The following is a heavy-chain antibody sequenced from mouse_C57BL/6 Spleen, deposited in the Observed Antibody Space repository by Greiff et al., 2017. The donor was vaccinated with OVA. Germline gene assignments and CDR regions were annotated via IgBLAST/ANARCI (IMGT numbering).Heavy chain of an antibody. Sequence: EVQLVESGGGLVQSGRSLRLSCATSGFTFSDFYMEWVRQAPGKGLEWIAVSRNKANDYTTEYSASVKGRFIVSRDTSQSILYLQMKALRAEDTAMYYCARDYIYYDYDYAMDYWGQGTSFTVSS. CDR2: SRNKANDYTT. CDR1: GFTFSDFY. CDR3: ARDYIYYDYDYAMDY. D-gene: IGHD2-4*01. V-gene: IGHV7-1*01. J-gene: IGHJ4*01.